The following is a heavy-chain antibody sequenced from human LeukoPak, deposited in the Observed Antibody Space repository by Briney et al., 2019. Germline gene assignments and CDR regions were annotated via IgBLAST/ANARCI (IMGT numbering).Heavy chain of an antibody. D-gene: IGHD1-26*01. J-gene: IGHJ4*02. Sequence: TPSETLSLTCAVYGGSFSGYYWSWIRQPPGKGLEWIGEINHSGSTNYNPSLKSRVTISVDTSKNQFSLKLSSVTAADTAVYYCAREGSGSYYSRIDYWGQGTLVTVSS. V-gene: IGHV4-34*01. CDR3: AREGSGSYYSRIDY. CDR1: GGSFSGYY. CDR2: INHSGST.